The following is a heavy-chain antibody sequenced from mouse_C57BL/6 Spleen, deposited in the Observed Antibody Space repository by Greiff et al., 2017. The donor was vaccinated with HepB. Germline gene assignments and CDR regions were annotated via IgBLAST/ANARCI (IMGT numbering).Heavy chain of an antibody. J-gene: IGHJ1*03. Sequence: VQLQQSGAELVRPGASVKLSCKASGYTFTDYYINWVKQRPGQGLEWIARIYPGSGNTYYNEKFKGKATLTAEKSSSTAYMQLSSLTSEDSAVYFWARNWNYGRGYFDVWGTGTTVTVSS. CDR3: ARNWNYGRGYFDV. D-gene: IGHD1-1*01. CDR2: IYPGSGNT. V-gene: IGHV1-76*01. CDR1: GYTFTDYY.